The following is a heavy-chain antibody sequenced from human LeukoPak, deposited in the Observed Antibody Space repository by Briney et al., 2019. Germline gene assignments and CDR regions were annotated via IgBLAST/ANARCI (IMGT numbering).Heavy chain of an antibody. V-gene: IGHV3-49*04. CDR3: TRKTGEANFDY. J-gene: IGHJ4*02. Sequence: GGSLRLSCTVSGFTFSSNSMSWVRQAPGKGLEWVGFIRSKAYGGTTEYAASVKGRFTISRDEYKSIAYVQMNSLKTEDTAVYYCTRKTGEANFDYWGQGTLVTVSS. CDR2: IRSKAYGGTT. D-gene: IGHD7-27*01. CDR1: GFTFSSNS.